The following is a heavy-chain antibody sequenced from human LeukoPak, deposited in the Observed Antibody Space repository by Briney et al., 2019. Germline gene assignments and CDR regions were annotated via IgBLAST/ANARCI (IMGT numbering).Heavy chain of an antibody. J-gene: IGHJ3*02. V-gene: IGHV4-39*01. CDR1: GGSISSYY. CDR3: ARHVAIFGVVNDAFDI. CDR2: IYYSGST. D-gene: IGHD3-3*01. Sequence: PSETLSLXCTVSGGSISSYYWGWIRLPPGKGLEWIGSIYYSGSTYYNPSLKSRVTISVDTSKNQFSLKLSSVTAADTAVYYCARHVAIFGVVNDAFDIWGQGTMVTVSS.